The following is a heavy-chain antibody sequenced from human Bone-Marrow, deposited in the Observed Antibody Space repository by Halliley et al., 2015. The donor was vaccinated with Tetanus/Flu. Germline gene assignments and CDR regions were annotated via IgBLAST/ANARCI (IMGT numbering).Heavy chain of an antibody. Sequence: DGNPYYADSMGGRFTNSRDNSKNTLYVQIDSRRAEDTAVYYCARGGSSWSGGSYYYYYAMDVWGQGTTVTVSS. D-gene: IGHD6-13*01. CDR3: ARGGSSWSGGSYYYYYAMDV. V-gene: IGHV3-53*01. J-gene: IGHJ6*02. CDR2: DGNP.